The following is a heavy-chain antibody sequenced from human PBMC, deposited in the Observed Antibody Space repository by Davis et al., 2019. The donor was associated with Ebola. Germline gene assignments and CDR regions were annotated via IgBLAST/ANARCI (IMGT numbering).Heavy chain of an antibody. Sequence: GESLKISCAASGFTFSSYAMHWVRQAPGKGLEWVAVISYDGSNKYYADSVKGRFTISRDNSKNTLYLQMNSLRAEDTAVYYCARMPPRGAWGQGTLVTVSS. J-gene: IGHJ4*02. D-gene: IGHD1-26*01. V-gene: IGHV3-30-3*01. CDR1: GFTFSSYA. CDR3: ARMPPRGA. CDR2: ISYDGSNK.